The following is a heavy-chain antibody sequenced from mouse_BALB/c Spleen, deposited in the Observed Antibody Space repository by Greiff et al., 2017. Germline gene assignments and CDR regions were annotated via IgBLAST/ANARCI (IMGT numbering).Heavy chain of an antibody. CDR1: GYTFTSYW. V-gene: IGHV1S81*02. CDR3: ARGYAMDY. J-gene: IGHJ4*01. CDR2: INPSNGRT. Sequence: VQLQQPGAELVKPGASVKLSCKASGYTFTSYWMHWVKQRPGQGLEWIGEINPSNGRTNYNEKFKSKATLTVDKSSSTAYMQLSSLTSEDSAVYYCARGYAMDYWGQGTPVTVSS.